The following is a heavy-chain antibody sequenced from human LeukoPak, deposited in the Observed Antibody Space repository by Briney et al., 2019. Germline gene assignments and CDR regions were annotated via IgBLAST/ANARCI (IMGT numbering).Heavy chain of an antibody. CDR1: GYTFTSYG. CDR3: ARPTYYYDSSGRGGAFDI. CDR2: IIPTFGTA. J-gene: IGHJ3*02. V-gene: IGHV1-69*13. D-gene: IGHD3-22*01. Sequence: GASVKVSCKASGYTFTSYGISWVRQAPGQGLEWMGGIIPTFGTANYAQKFQGRVTITADESTSTAYMELSSLRSEDTAVYYCARPTYYYDSSGRGGAFDIWGQGTMVTVSS.